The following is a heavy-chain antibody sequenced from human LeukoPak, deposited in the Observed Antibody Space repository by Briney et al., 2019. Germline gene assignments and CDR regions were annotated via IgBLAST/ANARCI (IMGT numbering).Heavy chain of an antibody. Sequence: PGGSLRLSCAASAFIFSSYEMNRVRQAPGKGLEWVSYIGSSGSTIYYADSVKGRFTISRDNAKNSLYLQMNSLRAEDTAVYYCARGKYFDYWGQGTLVTVSS. CDR2: IGSSGSTI. CDR1: AFIFSSYE. CDR3: ARGKYFDY. J-gene: IGHJ4*02. V-gene: IGHV3-48*03.